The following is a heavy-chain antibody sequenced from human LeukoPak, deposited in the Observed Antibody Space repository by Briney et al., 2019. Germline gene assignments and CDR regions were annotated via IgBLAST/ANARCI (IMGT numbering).Heavy chain of an antibody. J-gene: IGHJ6*03. CDR1: GYTFTSYG. CDR2: ISAYNGNT. Sequence: ASVKVSCKASGYTFTSYGISWVRQAPGQGLEWMGWISAYNGNTNYAQKLQGRVTMTTDTSTSTAYMELRSLRSDDTAVYYCARDGIDIVVVPADYYYYYMDVWGKGTTVTISS. D-gene: IGHD2-2*01. CDR3: ARDGIDIVVVPADYYYYYMDV. V-gene: IGHV1-18*01.